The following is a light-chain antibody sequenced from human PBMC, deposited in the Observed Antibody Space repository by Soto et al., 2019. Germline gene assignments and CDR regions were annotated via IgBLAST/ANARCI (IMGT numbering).Light chain of an antibody. CDR2: DAS. CDR3: QQRSNGPT. J-gene: IGKJ4*01. Sequence: EIVLTQSPATLYLSAGARATLSCRASQSVSSYLAWYHQKPGQAPRLLIYDASNRATGIPARFSGSGSGTDFTLTISSREPEDSAVYYCQQRSNGPTFGGGTKMEIK. CDR1: QSVSSY. V-gene: IGKV3-11*01.